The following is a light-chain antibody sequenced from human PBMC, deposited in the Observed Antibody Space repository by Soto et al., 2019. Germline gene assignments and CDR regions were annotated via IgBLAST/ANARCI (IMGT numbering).Light chain of an antibody. V-gene: IGKV3-20*01. J-gene: IGKJ4*01. CDR2: DAS. CDR1: QTVRNNY. Sequence: EIVMTQSPDTVSVSPGERATLSCRASQTVRNNYLAWYQQKPGQAPRLPIYDASSRATGIPDRFSGGGSGTDFTLTISRLEPEDFAVYYCQQFSSYPLTFGGGTKVDIK. CDR3: QQFSSYPLT.